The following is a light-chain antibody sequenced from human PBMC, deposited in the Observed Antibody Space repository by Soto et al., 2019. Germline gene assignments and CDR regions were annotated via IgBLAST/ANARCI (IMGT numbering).Light chain of an antibody. V-gene: IGKV1-5*03. J-gene: IGKJ1*01. CDR3: QHYNSYSEA. Sequence: DIQTTQSPSTVSASVRDRVSITFRASQSISGTLAWYQQKPGKAPKLLIYKASTLKSGVPSRFSGSGSGTEFTLTISSLQPDDFATYYCQHYNSYSEAFGQGTKVDI. CDR2: KAS. CDR1: QSISGT.